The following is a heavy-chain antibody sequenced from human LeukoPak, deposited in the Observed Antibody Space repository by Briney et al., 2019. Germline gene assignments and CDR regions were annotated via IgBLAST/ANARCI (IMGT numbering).Heavy chain of an antibody. D-gene: IGHD6-19*01. CDR2: IRSKANGYAT. J-gene: IGHJ3*01. Sequence: PGGSLRLSCAASGFSFSNSAMHWVRQASGKGLEWVGRIRSKANGYATAYAASVKGRFTISRDDSKNAAYLQMNDLKTEDTAVYYCTRLESSDSPGKSFDVWGPGTMVTVSS. CDR3: TRLESSDSPGKSFDV. CDR1: GFSFSNSA. V-gene: IGHV3-73*01.